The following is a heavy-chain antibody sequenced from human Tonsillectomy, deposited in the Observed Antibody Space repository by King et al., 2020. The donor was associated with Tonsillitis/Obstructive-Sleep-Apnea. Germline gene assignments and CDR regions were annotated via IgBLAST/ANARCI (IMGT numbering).Heavy chain of an antibody. J-gene: IGHJ4*02. CDR2: INHSGST. CDR1: GGSFSGYY. Sequence: VQLQQWGAGLLKPSETLSLTCAVYGGSFSGYYWSWIRQPPGKGLEWIGEINHSGSTNYNPSLKSRVTISVDTSKNQFSLKLRSVTAADTAVYYCARGREDIVVVPAAIQAAVDYWGQGTLVTVSS. D-gene: IGHD2-2*02. CDR3: ARGREDIVVVPAAIQAAVDY. V-gene: IGHV4-34*01.